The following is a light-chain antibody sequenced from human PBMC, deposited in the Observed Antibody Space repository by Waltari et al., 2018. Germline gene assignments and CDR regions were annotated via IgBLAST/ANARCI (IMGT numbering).Light chain of an antibody. V-gene: IGLV1-47*01. Sequence: QSVLTQPPSASGTPGQRVTISCSGSSSHIGNNFVNWYQQLPGMAPKLLIYRSNQRPSGVPARFSGSKSGTTASLAISVLRSEDEADYYCAAWDDSLSLNVFGTGTKVTV. J-gene: IGLJ1*01. CDR3: AAWDDSLSLNV. CDR1: SSHIGNNF. CDR2: RSN.